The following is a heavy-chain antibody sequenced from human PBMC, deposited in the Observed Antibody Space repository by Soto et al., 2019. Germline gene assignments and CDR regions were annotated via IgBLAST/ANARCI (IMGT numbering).Heavy chain of an antibody. Sequence: EVQLVESGGGLVKPGGSLRLSWTASGFTFTRYNINCVRQARGKGIEWFSSLSSITNYLYYGDSMKGRFIISIDNAKKSRYLERNSLRAQDKAVYYWARESEDLTSNFDYWGQGTLVTVSS. CDR2: LSSITNYL. CDR1: GFTFTRYN. V-gene: IGHV3-21*01. CDR3: ARESEDLTSNFDY. J-gene: IGHJ4*02.